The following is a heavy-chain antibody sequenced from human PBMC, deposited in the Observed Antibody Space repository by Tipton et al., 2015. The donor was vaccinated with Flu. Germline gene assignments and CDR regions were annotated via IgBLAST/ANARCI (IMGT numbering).Heavy chain of an antibody. CDR2: IYYSGST. Sequence: TLSLTCNVSGYAISSGYYWGWIRQHPGKGLEWIGSIYYSGSTYYSPSLKRLATISSDTSNNRLSLKYMSVSAADTAIYYCAGEVIVGAQGVFYYWGQGTLVTVSS. CDR1: GYAISSGYY. V-gene: IGHV4-38-2*02. CDR3: AGEVIVGAQGVFYY. D-gene: IGHD1-26*01. J-gene: IGHJ4*02.